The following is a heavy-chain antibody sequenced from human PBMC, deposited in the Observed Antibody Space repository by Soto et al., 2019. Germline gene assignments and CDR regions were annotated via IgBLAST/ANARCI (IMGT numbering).Heavy chain of an antibody. CDR3: ARRGVFIFAAPSNPFDY. CDR2: MNPNSGNT. V-gene: IGHV1-8*01. Sequence: QVQLVQSGAEVKKPGASVKVSCKASGYTFTSYDINWVRQATGQGLEWMGWMNPNSGNTGYAQKFQGRVTMTRNTSISTAYMELSSLRSEDTAVYYCARRGVFIFAAPSNPFDYWGQGTLVTVSS. D-gene: IGHD3-3*01. CDR1: GYTFTSYD. J-gene: IGHJ4*02.